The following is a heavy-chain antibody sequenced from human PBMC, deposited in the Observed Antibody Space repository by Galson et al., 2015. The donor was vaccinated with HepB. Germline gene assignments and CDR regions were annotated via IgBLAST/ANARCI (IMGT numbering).Heavy chain of an antibody. Sequence: SVKVSCKASGYTFTSYGISWVRQAPGQGLEWMGWISAYNGNTNYAQKLQGRVTMTTDTSTSTAYMELRSLRSDDTAVYYCATSGYYYVNDAFDIWGQGTMVTVSS. CDR1: GYTFTSYG. CDR3: ATSGYYYVNDAFDI. J-gene: IGHJ3*02. V-gene: IGHV1-18*01. D-gene: IGHD3-22*01. CDR2: ISAYNGNT.